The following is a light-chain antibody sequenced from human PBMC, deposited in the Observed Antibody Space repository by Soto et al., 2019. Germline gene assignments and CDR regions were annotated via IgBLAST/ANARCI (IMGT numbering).Light chain of an antibody. CDR1: QSVSSN. V-gene: IGKV3-15*01. Sequence: EIVMTQSPATLSVSPGERATLSCRASQSVSSNLAWYQQKSGQAPRLLIYAASTRATDIPARFSGSGSGTELTLTISSLQSEDFAVYYCQQYSNWHPYTFGQGTKLEIK. CDR2: AAS. J-gene: IGKJ2*01. CDR3: QQYSNWHPYT.